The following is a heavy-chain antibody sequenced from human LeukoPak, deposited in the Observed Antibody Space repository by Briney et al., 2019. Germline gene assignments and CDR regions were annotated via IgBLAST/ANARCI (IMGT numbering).Heavy chain of an antibody. Sequence: GGSLRLSSATSGFTFSSYAMSWVRQAPGKGLEWVSAISGSGGSTYYADSVKGRFTISRDNSKNTLYLQMNSLRAEDTAVYYCAKDGTYCSGGSCYSYYYYYMDVWGKGTTVTVSS. J-gene: IGHJ6*03. CDR1: GFTFSSYA. CDR3: AKDGTYCSGGSCYSYYYYYMDV. V-gene: IGHV3-23*01. D-gene: IGHD2-15*01. CDR2: ISGSGGST.